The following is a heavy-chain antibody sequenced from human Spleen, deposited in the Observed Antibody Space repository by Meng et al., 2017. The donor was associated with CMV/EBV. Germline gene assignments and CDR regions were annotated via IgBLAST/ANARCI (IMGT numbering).Heavy chain of an antibody. V-gene: IGHV1-2*02. J-gene: IGHJ6*02. D-gene: IGHD6-13*01. CDR1: AYTFTGFY. CDR3: ARLGQQAYGMDV. CDR2: INPNSGDT. Sequence: ASVKVSCKASAYTFTGFYIHWVRQAPGQGLEWLGWINPNSGDTNYALKLQGRVTMTTDTSTSTAYMELRSLRSDDTAVYYCARLGQQAYGMDVWGQGTTVTVSS.